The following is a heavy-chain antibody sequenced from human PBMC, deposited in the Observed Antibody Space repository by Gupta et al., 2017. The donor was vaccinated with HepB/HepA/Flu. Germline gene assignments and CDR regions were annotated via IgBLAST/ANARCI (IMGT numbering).Heavy chain of an antibody. CDR3: ARLRSATGGIVRKDGFDY. CDR1: GYSFNSYW. D-gene: IGHD3-22*01. J-gene: IGHJ4*02. Sequence: EGQLVQSGAEVKKPGEPLKISCQGFGYSFNSYWIAWVRQMPGKGLELMGVIYPGDSDTRYSPSFQGQCTISVDTSISTADMQWNSLKASETALCYCARLRSATGGIVRKDGFDYWGQGTLVPVP. CDR2: IYPGDSDT. V-gene: IGHV5-51*01.